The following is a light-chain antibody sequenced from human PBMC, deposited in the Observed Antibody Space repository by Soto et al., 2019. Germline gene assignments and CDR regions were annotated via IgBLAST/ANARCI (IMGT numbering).Light chain of an antibody. CDR3: QTWGTGRGV. Sequence: QLVLTQSPSVSASLGASVKLTCTLSSGHSSYAIAWHQQQPEKGPRYLMNLNSDGSHYKGDGIPDRFSGSSSGAERYLTIASRQSEDEADYYWQTWGTGRGVFGGGTKLTVL. CDR1: SGHSSYA. V-gene: IGLV4-69*01. CDR2: LNSDGSH. J-gene: IGLJ3*02.